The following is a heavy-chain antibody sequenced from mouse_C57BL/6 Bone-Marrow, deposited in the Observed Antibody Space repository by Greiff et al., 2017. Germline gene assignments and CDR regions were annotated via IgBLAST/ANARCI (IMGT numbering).Heavy chain of an antibody. CDR1: GFTFSDYG. V-gene: IGHV5-17*01. J-gene: IGHJ3*01. CDR2: ISSGSSTI. CDR3: ARRWFAY. Sequence: EVKLVESGGGLVKPGGSLKLSCAASGFTFSDYGMHWVRQAPEKGLEWVAYISSGSSTIYSADTVKGRFTISRDNAKNTLFLQMTSLRSEDTAMYYCARRWFAYWGQGTLVTVSA.